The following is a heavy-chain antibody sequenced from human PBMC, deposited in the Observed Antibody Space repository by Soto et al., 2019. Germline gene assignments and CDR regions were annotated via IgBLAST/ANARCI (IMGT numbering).Heavy chain of an antibody. CDR2: ISGSGGST. Sequence: GGSLRLSCAASGFTFSSYAMSWVRQAPGKGLEWVSAISGSGGSTYYADSVKGRFTISRDNSKNTLYLQMNSLRAEDTAVYYGAEGPHIGDCDYWGQGTLVTVSS. CDR3: AEGPHIGDCDY. D-gene: IGHD2-21*01. V-gene: IGHV3-23*01. J-gene: IGHJ4*02. CDR1: GFTFSSYA.